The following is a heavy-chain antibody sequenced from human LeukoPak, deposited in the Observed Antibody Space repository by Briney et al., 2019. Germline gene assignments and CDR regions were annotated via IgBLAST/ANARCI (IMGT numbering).Heavy chain of an antibody. CDR2: IYYSGST. J-gene: IGHJ6*03. CDR1: GCSMSSYY. Sequence: SETLSLTCTVSGCSMSSYYWSWIRQPPGKGLEWIGYIYYSGSTNYNPSLKSRVTISVDTSKNQFSLKLSSVTAADTAVYYCARRMDYYYYMDVWGKGTTVTVSS. V-gene: IGHV4-59*08. CDR3: ARRMDYYYYMDV.